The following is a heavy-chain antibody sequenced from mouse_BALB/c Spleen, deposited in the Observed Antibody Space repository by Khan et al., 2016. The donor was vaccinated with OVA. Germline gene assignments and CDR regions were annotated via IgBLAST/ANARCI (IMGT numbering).Heavy chain of an antibody. J-gene: IGHJ2*01. CDR2: ISSGSSTI. CDR3: ARDCNVDY. CDR1: GFTFSRFG. D-gene: IGHD2-1*01. V-gene: IGHV5-17*02. Sequence: EVELVESGGGLVQPGGSRKLSCAASGFTFSRFGMHWVRQAPEKGLEWVAYISSGSSTIYYADTVKGRFTISRANPKNTLFLQLTSLRSEETAMYYCARDCNVDYWGQGTTFTVSS.